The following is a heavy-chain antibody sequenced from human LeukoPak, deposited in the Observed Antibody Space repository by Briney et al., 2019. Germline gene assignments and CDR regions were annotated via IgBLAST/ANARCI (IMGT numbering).Heavy chain of an antibody. CDR2: ISSSSSTI. Sequence: PGGSLRLSCAASGFTFSSYSMNWVRQAPGKGLEWVSYISSSSSTIYYADSVKGRFTISRDNAKNSLYLQMNSLRAEDTAVYYCARDLRFLDPDWFDPWGQGTLVTVSS. V-gene: IGHV3-48*01. CDR1: GFTFSSYS. J-gene: IGHJ5*02. CDR3: ARDLRFLDPDWFDP. D-gene: IGHD3-3*01.